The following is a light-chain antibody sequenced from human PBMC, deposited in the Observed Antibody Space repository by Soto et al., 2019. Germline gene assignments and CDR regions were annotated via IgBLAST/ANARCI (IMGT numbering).Light chain of an antibody. CDR3: QQYGSSPIT. Sequence: ETLMTQSPANLSLSPGETATLSCRARQSISNNLAWYQQKPGQAPRLLIYGASSRATGIPDRFSGSGSGTDLTITISRLEPEDFEVYYCQQYGSSPITFGQGTRLEI. CDR2: GAS. J-gene: IGKJ5*01. V-gene: IGKV3-20*01. CDR1: QSISNN.